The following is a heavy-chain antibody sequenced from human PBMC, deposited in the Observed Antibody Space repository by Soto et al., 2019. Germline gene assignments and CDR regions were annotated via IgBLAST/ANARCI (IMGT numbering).Heavy chain of an antibody. CDR1: GGSISSYY. CDR2: IYYSVT. V-gene: IGHV4-59*01. D-gene: IGHD6-19*01. CDR3: ATTIYSSAWSRDF. J-gene: IGHJ4*02. Sequence: SETLSLTCSVSGGSISSYYWSWIRQPPGKGLEWIAYIYYSVTSYNPSLKSRVSISLDTSKNQFSLKLSSVTAADTAVYYCATTIYSSAWSRDFWGQGTLVT.